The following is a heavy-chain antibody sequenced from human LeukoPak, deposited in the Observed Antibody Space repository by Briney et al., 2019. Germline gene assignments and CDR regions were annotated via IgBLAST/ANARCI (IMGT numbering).Heavy chain of an antibody. CDR2: ISSSSSYM. Sequence: PWGFLRLSCAASGFTFSSYSMNWVRQAPGKGLEWVSSISSSSSYMYYSDSVKGRFTISRDSAKNSLYLQMNSLRAEDTAVYYCARGRGYCSSTSCQNWFDPWGQGALVTVSS. J-gene: IGHJ5*02. CDR1: GFTFSSYS. CDR3: ARGRGYCSSTSCQNWFDP. V-gene: IGHV3-21*01. D-gene: IGHD2-2*01.